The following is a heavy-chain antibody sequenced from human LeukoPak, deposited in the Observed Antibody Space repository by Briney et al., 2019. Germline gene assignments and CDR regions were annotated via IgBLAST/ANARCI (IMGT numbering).Heavy chain of an antibody. CDR2: IKQDGSEK. CDR1: GFTFSSYW. CDR3: AREDDFWSGYYPDDY. J-gene: IGHJ4*02. D-gene: IGHD3-3*01. Sequence: GGSLRLSCAASGFTFSSYWMSWVRQAPGKGLEWVANIKQDGSEKYYVDSVKGRFTISRDNAKNSLYLQMSSLRAEDTAVYYCAREDDFWSGYYPDDYWGQGTLVTVSS. V-gene: IGHV3-7*01.